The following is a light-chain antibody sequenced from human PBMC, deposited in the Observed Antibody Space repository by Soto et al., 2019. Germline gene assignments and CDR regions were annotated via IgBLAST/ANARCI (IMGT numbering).Light chain of an antibody. J-gene: IGKJ1*01. CDR3: QQYNSYSPRT. V-gene: IGKV1-5*01. CDR2: DAS. Sequence: DIQMTQSPCTLSASVGDRVIITCRASQSVSSFLAWYQQKPGKAPKVLIYDASTLENGVPSRFSGSGSGTEFTLTISSLQHDDFATYYCQQYNSYSPRTFGQGTKVDIK. CDR1: QSVSSF.